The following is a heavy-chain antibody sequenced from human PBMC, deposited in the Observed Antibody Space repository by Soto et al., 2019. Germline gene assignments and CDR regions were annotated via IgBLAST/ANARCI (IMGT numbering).Heavy chain of an antibody. J-gene: IGHJ3*02. Sequence: GGSLRLSCAASGFTFSSYAMNWVRQAPGKGLEWVSFIDDSGGSTYYADSVKGRFTISRDNSKNTLYLQMSSLRAEDTAVYYCAKRRGDGAFDIWGQGTMVTVSS. CDR1: GFTFSSYA. D-gene: IGHD3-16*01. CDR3: AKRRGDGAFDI. V-gene: IGHV3-23*01. CDR2: IDDSGGST.